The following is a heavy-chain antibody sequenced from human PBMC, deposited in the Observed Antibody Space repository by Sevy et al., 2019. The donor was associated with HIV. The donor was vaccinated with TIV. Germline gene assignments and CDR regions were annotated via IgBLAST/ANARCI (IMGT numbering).Heavy chain of an antibody. Sequence: GGSLRLSCVGSGFTFSRHAMHWVRQAPGKGLERVAVILYDGSNKYYADSVKGRFTISRDNSKNTLDLEMNSLRPEDTAVYYCARSAVAGIEAWFDPWGLGTLVTVSS. D-gene: IGHD6-19*01. CDR1: GFTFSRHA. J-gene: IGHJ5*02. CDR2: ILYDGSNK. V-gene: IGHV3-30-3*01. CDR3: ARSAVAGIEAWFDP.